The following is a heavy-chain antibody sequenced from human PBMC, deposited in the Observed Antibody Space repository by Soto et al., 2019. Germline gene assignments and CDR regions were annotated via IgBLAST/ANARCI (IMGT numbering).Heavy chain of an antibody. J-gene: IGHJ4*02. CDR3: TRANWYSEY. CDR2: VYYNGIT. Sequence: QVQLQESGPGLVKPSETLSLTCTVSGGSINNHYWSWIRQPPGKGLEWLGYVYYNGITNYNPSLKRRVTMPVNTSKNQSSLNLTSETAGDTAISYCTRANWYSEYWGQGTLVSVSS. V-gene: IGHV4-59*11. D-gene: IGHD7-27*01. CDR1: GGSINNHY.